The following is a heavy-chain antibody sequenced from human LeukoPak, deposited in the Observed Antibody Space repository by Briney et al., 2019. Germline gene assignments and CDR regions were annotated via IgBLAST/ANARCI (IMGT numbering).Heavy chain of an antibody. CDR1: GYTFTSYG. J-gene: IGHJ3*02. Sequence: ASVKVPCKASGYTFTSYGISRVRQAPGQGLEWMGWISAYNGNTNYAQKLQGRVTMTTDTSTSTAYMELRSLRPDDTAVYYCARDSVGGRAFDIWGQGTMVTVSS. D-gene: IGHD4-23*01. CDR2: ISAYNGNT. V-gene: IGHV1-18*01. CDR3: ARDSVGGRAFDI.